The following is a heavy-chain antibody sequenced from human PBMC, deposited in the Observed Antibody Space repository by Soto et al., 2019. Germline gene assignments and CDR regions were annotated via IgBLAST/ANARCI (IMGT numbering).Heavy chain of an antibody. CDR1: GGSISSGGYY. D-gene: IGHD3-3*01. CDR2: IYYSGST. CDR3: ARGRITIFGVVTLNWFDP. J-gene: IGHJ5*02. V-gene: IGHV4-30-4*08. Sequence: SETLSLTCTFSGGSISSGGYYWSWIRQHPGKGLEWIGYIYYSGSTYYNPSLKSRVTISVDTSKNQFSLKLSSVTAADTAVYYCARGRITIFGVVTLNWFDPWGQGTLVTV.